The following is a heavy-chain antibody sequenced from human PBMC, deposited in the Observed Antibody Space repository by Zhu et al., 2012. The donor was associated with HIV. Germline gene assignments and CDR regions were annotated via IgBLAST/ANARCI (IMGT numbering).Heavy chain of an antibody. D-gene: IGHD6-19*01. Sequence: QVQLQESGPGLVKPSETLSLTCTVSGGSISSHYWSWIRQPPGKGLEWIGYIYYSGSTNYNPSLKSRVTISVDTSKNQFSLKLSSVTAADTAVYYCARVLPFSSGFDYWGQGTLVTVSS. CDR1: GGSISSHY. CDR3: ARVLPFSSGFDY. CDR2: IYYSGST. V-gene: IGHV4-59*11. J-gene: IGHJ4*02.